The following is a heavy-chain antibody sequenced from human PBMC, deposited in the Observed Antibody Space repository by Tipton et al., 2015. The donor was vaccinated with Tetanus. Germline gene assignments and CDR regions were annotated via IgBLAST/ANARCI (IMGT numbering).Heavy chain of an antibody. Sequence: LVKPTQTLSLTCTVSGGSISGGRYYWSWIRQRPGKGLEWIGDIYSSGSISSGPSLKGRVTISVDTSKNQFSLRLNSVTAADTAVYYCARDRAGGARGWNYFDYWGLGTLVTVSS. CDR2: IYSSGSI. CDR3: ARDRAGGARGWNYFDY. D-gene: IGHD1-26*01. V-gene: IGHV4-31*03. J-gene: IGHJ4*02. CDR1: GGSISGGRYY.